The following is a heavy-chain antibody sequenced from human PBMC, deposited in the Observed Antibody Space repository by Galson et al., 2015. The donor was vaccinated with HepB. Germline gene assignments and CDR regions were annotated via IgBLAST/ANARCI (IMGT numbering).Heavy chain of an antibody. J-gene: IGHJ4*02. D-gene: IGHD1-26*01. CDR1: GFTFSSYS. Sequence: SLRLSCAASGFTFSSYSMNWVRQAPGKGLEWVSSISSGSSYISYADSVRGRFTISRDNSKNSLYLQMNSLRAEDTAVYYCATRDSGTYRFNTYWGQVTLVTVSS. CDR3: ATRDSGTYRFNTY. CDR2: ISSGSSYI. V-gene: IGHV3-21*01.